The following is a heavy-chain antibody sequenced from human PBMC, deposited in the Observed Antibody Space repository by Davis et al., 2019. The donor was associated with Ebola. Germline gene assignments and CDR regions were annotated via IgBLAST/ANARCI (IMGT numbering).Heavy chain of an antibody. CDR1: GFTSDAYA. CDR2: ITWNSGSI. D-gene: IGHD4-17*01. CDR3: ATFDYGDAPY. V-gene: IGHV3-9*02. Sequence: GGSLRLSCAASGFTSDAYAMHWVRQAPGKGLEWVSGITWNSGSIGYADSVKGRFTISRDNAKNSLYLQMNSLRAEDTALYYCATFDYGDAPYWGQGTLVTVSS. J-gene: IGHJ4*02.